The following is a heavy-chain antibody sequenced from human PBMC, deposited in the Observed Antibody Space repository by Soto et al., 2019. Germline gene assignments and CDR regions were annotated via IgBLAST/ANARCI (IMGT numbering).Heavy chain of an antibody. Sequence: EVQVLESGGGLVQPGGSLRLSCAASGLTFTSYAMTWVRQAPGKGLEWVSAVSGSGASTYYADSVKGRFTISRDNSKNRVYLQMSSLSADDTAVDDCATRGGGYWGQGTLVTVSS. CDR2: VSGSGAST. V-gene: IGHV3-23*01. J-gene: IGHJ4*02. CDR3: ATRGGGY. D-gene: IGHD3-16*01. CDR1: GLTFTSYA.